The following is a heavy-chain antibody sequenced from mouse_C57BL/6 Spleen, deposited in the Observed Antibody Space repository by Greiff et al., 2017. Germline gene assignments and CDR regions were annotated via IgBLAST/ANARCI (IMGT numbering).Heavy chain of an antibody. Sequence: QVHVKQSGAELVKPGASVKISCKASGYAFSSYWMNWVKQRPGKGLEWIGQIYPGDGDTNYNGKFKGKATLTADKSSSTAYMQLSSLTSEDSAVYFCARSGVTSWFAYWGQGTLVTVSA. J-gene: IGHJ3*01. CDR3: ARSGVTSWFAY. CDR2: IYPGDGDT. CDR1: GYAFSSYW. D-gene: IGHD2-2*01. V-gene: IGHV1-80*01.